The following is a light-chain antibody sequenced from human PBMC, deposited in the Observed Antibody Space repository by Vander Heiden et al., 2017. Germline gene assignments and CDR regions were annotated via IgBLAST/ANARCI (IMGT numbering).Light chain of an antibody. CDR2: SNN. J-gene: IGLJ3*02. CDR1: SSNIGSNT. CDR3: AAWDDSLNGWG. V-gene: IGLV1-44*01. Sequence: QSVLTQPPSASGTPGQRVTISCSGSSSNIGSNTVNWYQQLPGTAPKPLIYSNNQRPAGVPDRFSGSKLGTSASLAISGLQSEDEADYYCAAWDDSLNGWGFGGGNKLTVL.